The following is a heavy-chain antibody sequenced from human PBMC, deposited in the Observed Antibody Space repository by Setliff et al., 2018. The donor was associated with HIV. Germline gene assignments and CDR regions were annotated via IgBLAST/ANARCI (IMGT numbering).Heavy chain of an antibody. D-gene: IGHD1-1*01. J-gene: IGHJ6*02. CDR2: IYPGDSDT. CDR3: ARQTVHTTHSLDFGSPNRDYYYGMDV. Sequence: GESLKISCKGSAYSFTTFWIAWVRQMPGKGLEWMGIIYPGDSDTTYSPSLQGQVTISVDKSISTAYLQWSSLKASDSAMYYCARQTVHTTHSLDFGSPNRDYYYGMDVWGQGTTVTVSS. CDR1: AYSFTTFW. V-gene: IGHV5-51*01.